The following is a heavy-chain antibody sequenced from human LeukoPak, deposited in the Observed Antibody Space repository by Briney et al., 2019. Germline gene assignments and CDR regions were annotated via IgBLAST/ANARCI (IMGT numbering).Heavy chain of an antibody. CDR3: ARDLANIHTTGSTYDGFDI. Sequence: GGSLRLSCVASGFAFISYGMHWVRQAPGKGLEWVAVISYDGSNKYYADSVKGRFTISRDNSKNTLYLQMNSLRAEDTAVYYCARDLANIHTTGSTYDGFDIWGQGTMVTVSS. J-gene: IGHJ3*02. D-gene: IGHD1-1*01. CDR2: ISYDGSNK. V-gene: IGHV3-30*19. CDR1: GFAFISYG.